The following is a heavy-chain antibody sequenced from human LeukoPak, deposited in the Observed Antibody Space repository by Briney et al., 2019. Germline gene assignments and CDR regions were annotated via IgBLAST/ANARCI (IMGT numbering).Heavy chain of an antibody. CDR1: GGSISSYY. Sequence: SETLSLTCTVSGGSISSYYWSWIRQPPGKGLEWSGYIYYSGSTNYNPSLKSRVTISVDTSKSQFSLKLSSVTAADTAVYYCARRGMGDILTGYYRNHYYYMDVWGKGTTVTISS. V-gene: IGHV4-59*12. D-gene: IGHD3-9*01. CDR3: ARRGMGDILTGYYRNHYYYMDV. CDR2: IYYSGST. J-gene: IGHJ6*03.